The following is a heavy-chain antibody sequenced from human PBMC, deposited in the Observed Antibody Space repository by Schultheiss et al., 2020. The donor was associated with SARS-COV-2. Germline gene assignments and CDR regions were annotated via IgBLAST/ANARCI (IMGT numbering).Heavy chain of an antibody. CDR1: GGSISSGGY. V-gene: IGHV4-61*08. CDR2: IYYSGST. D-gene: IGHD5-18*01. CDR3: AGGYRYYYYAMDV. J-gene: IGHJ6*02. Sequence: SETLSLTCSVSGGSISSGGYWSWIRQHPGKGLEWIGYIYYSGSTNYNPSLKSRVTISGDTSKNQFSLKVNSVTAADTAVYYCAGGYRYYYYAMDVWGQGTTVTVSS.